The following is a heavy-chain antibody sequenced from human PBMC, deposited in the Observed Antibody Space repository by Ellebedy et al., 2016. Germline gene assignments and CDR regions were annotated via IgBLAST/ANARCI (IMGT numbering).Heavy chain of an antibody. CDR1: GFTFSSYA. CDR3: ARGGRR. J-gene: IGHJ4*02. Sequence: GGSLRLSCAASGFTFSSYAMHWVRQAPGKGLEWVAVISSDGSSEYYAASVKGRFTISRDISKNTLYLQMSSLRLEETAVYYCARGGRRWGQGTLVTVSS. CDR2: ISSDGSSE. D-gene: IGHD3-10*01. V-gene: IGHV3-30-3*01.